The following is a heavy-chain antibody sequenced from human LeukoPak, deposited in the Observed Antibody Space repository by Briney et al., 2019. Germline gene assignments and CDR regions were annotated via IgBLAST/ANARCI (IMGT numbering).Heavy chain of an antibody. CDR1: GGSISPYY. D-gene: IGHD3-10*01. J-gene: IGHJ4*02. CDR2: IYYRGNT. Sequence: SETLSLTCTVSGGSISPYYWSWIRQPPGKGLEWIGYIYYRGNTNYNPSLKSRVTISVDTSKNQFSLKLSSATAADTAVYYCARPRGVRGVIIWGQGTLVTVSS. V-gene: IGHV4-59*12. CDR3: ARPRGVRGVII.